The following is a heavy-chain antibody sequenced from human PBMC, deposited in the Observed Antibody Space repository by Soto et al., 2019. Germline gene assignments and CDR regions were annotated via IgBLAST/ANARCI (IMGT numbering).Heavy chain of an antibody. D-gene: IGHD4-17*01. Sequence: PGGSLRLSCAASGFTFSNAWMSWVRQAPGKGLEWVGRIKSKTDGGTTDYAAPVKGRLTISRDDSKNTLYLQMNSLKTEDTAVYYCTTRVGDHVSSNFDYWGQGTLVTVSS. CDR2: IKSKTDGGTT. CDR1: GFTFSNAW. CDR3: TTRVGDHVSSNFDY. J-gene: IGHJ4*02. V-gene: IGHV3-15*01.